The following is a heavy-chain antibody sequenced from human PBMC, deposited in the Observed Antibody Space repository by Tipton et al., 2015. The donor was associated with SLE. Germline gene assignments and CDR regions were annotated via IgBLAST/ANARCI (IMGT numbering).Heavy chain of an antibody. CDR1: GGSISSGDYY. J-gene: IGHJ3*02. CDR3: ASDRLPGDHDAFDI. CDR2: IYDSGSGST. V-gene: IGHV4-30-4*01. D-gene: IGHD7-27*01. Sequence: LSLTCTVSGGSISSGDYYWSWIRQPPGKGLEWIGYIYDSGSGSTYYNPSLKSRVTISVDTSKNQFSLKLSSVTAADTAVYYCASDRLPGDHDAFDIWGQGTMVTVSS.